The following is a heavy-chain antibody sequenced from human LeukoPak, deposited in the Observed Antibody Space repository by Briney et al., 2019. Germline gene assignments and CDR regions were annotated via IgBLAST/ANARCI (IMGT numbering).Heavy chain of an antibody. V-gene: IGHV3-64*01. D-gene: IGHD6-19*01. Sequence: GGSLRLSCAASGFTFSTYAMRWVRQAFGKGLEYVSLIYSNGGTTYYANSVKGRFTASRDTSKNTLYLQMGSLRPEDMAVHYCAREGGTTHQWYYYTDVWGERTTLTVSS. J-gene: IGHJ6*03. CDR3: AREGGTTHQWYYYTDV. CDR1: GFTFSTYA. CDR2: IYSNGGTT.